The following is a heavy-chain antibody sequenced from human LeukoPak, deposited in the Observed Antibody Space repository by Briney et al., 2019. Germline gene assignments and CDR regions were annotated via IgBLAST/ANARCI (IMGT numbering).Heavy chain of an antibody. CDR3: AKDISPHGYNYPFDY. V-gene: IGHV3-43*02. J-gene: IGHJ4*02. CDR2: INRGGGTT. D-gene: IGHD3-22*01. CDR1: GFTFDGYA. Sequence: GGSLRLSCAASGFTFDGYAMHWVRQTPGKGLEWVSLINRGGGTTDYADSVKGRFTISRDNRKNSVYLQMNSLRTEDTALYYCAKDISPHGYNYPFDYWGQGTLVTVSS.